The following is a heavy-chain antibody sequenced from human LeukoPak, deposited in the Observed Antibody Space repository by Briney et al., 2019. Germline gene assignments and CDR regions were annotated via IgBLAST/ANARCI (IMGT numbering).Heavy chain of an antibody. D-gene: IGHD1-26*01. Sequence: SETLSLTCIISGGSINSSPYYWGWIRQPPGEGLEWIGTLSYSGKTYYNPSLKTRVTISIDTSKNQFSLKLTSATAADTAVYYCAGDHSSASYTYYYYYMDVWGKGTTVTVSS. J-gene: IGHJ6*03. V-gene: IGHV4-39*07. CDR1: GGSINSSPYY. CDR2: LSYSGKT. CDR3: AGDHSSASYTYYYYYMDV.